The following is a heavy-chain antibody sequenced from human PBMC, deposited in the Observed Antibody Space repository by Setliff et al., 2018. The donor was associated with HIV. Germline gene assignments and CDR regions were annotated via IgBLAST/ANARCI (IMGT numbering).Heavy chain of an antibody. CDR2: IIPVFGTA. V-gene: IGHV1-69*06. CDR3: AKEVATTYYYRYMDV. D-gene: IGHD5-12*01. CDR1: GGTFSDSA. J-gene: IGHJ6*03. Sequence: AASVKVSCKASGGTFSDSAINWMRQAPGQGLEWMGRIIPVFGTANYAPKFPDRVTITADKSTSTAYLELSSLRSDDTAVYYCAKEVATTYYYRYMDVWGTG.